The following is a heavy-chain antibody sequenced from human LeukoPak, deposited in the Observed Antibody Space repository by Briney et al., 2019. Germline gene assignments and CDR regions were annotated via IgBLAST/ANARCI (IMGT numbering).Heavy chain of an antibody. V-gene: IGHV3-7*01. Sequence: GGSLRLSCAASGLTFRNYWMSWVRQAPGKGLEWVAHIKQDGREKYYVDSVNGRFIISRDNPKKSLYLQMNSLRAEDTAVYYCARELSSGWLDYWGQGTLVTVSS. CDR1: GLTFRNYW. CDR2: IKQDGREK. CDR3: ARELSSGWLDY. J-gene: IGHJ4*02. D-gene: IGHD6-19*01.